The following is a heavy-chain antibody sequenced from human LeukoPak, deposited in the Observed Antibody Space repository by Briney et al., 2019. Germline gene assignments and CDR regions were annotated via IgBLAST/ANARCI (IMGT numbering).Heavy chain of an antibody. CDR2: IYPLDSDT. D-gene: IGHD6-19*01. V-gene: IGHV5-51*01. CDR1: GYAFTSYW. CDR3: ARRGRIAVAGTAYYYGMDV. Sequence: GESLKISCKGSGYAFTSYWIGWVRQMPGKGLEWMGIIYPLDSDTRYNTSFQGQVTISADKSISTAFLQWSSLKASDTAIYYCARRGRIAVAGTAYYYGMDVWGQGTTVTVSS. J-gene: IGHJ6*02.